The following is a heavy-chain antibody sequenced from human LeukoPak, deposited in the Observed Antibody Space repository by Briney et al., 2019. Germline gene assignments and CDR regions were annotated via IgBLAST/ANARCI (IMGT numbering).Heavy chain of an antibody. CDR1: GFTLSSYR. Sequence: GGSLTLSCPASGFTLSSYRMNWVRQAPGKGREWVAYINKSSTNIYYADSVKGRFTLSRDNAKNSLYLQINSQRARDTAVYYCARETQWGLLRRAGNDVFDIWGQGTMFTVSS. V-gene: IGHV3-48*01. CDR3: ARETQWGLLRRAGNDVFDI. J-gene: IGHJ3*02. D-gene: IGHD1-26*01. CDR2: INKSSTNI.